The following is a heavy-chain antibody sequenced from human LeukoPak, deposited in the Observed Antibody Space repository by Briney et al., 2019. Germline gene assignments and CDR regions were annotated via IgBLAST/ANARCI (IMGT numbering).Heavy chain of an antibody. V-gene: IGHV3-23*01. CDR1: GFTFSSHA. Sequence: GGSLRLSCVASGFTFSSHAMAWVRQAPGKGLEWVSAIGGRGGSTYYADSVKGRFTISRDNSKNTLYLQMNSLRAEDTAVYYCAKDSAITIFGVVITHGEMDYWGQGTLVTVSS. J-gene: IGHJ4*02. CDR3: AKDSAITIFGVVITHGEMDY. D-gene: IGHD3-3*01. CDR2: IGGRGGST.